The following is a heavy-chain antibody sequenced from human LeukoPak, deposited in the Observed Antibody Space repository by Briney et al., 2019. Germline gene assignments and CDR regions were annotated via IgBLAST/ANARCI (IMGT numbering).Heavy chain of an antibody. CDR2: TYYRSKWYN. CDR1: GDSVSSNSAA. CDR3: VREDYGGKSGTYFDY. V-gene: IGHV6-1*01. D-gene: IGHD4-23*01. J-gene: IGHJ4*02. Sequence: SQTLSLTCAISGDSVSSNSAAWNWIRQSPSRGLEWLGRTYYRSKWYNDYAVSVRSRITVNPDTSKNQFSLQLNSVTPEDTAVYYCVREDYGGKSGTYFDYWGQGTLVTVSS.